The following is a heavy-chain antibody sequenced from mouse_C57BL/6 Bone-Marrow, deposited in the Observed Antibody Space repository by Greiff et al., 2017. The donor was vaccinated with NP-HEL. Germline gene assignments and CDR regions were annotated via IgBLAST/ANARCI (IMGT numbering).Heavy chain of an antibody. Sequence: VTLVESGPELVKPGASVKISCKASGYAFSSSWMNWVKQRPGKGLEWIGRIYPGDGDTNYNGKFKGKATLTADKSSSTAYMQLSSLTSEDSAVYFCAGNYYGSGYWYFDVWGTGTTVTVSS. CDR3: AGNYYGSGYWYFDV. V-gene: IGHV1-82*01. CDR1: GYAFSSSW. J-gene: IGHJ1*03. D-gene: IGHD1-1*01. CDR2: IYPGDGDT.